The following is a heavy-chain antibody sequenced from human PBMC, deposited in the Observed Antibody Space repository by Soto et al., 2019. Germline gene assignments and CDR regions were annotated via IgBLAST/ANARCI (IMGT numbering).Heavy chain of an antibody. CDR3: ARDLDGSGSYFTDY. J-gene: IGHJ4*02. D-gene: IGHD3-10*01. CDR2: ISACNGNT. V-gene: IGHV1-18*01. CDR1: GYTFTSYG. Sequence: ASVKVSCKASGYTFTSYGISCVRQAPGQVLEWMGWISACNGNTNYAQKLQGRVTMTTDTSTSTAYMELRSLKSDDTAVYFCARDLDGSGSYFTDYWGQGTLVTSPQ.